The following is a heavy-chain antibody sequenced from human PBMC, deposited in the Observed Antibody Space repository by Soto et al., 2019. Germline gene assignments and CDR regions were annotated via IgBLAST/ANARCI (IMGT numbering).Heavy chain of an antibody. CDR2: IKSKTDGGTT. CDR3: TTDDFPVPRFDY. Sequence: PGGSLRLSCAASGFTFSNAWMSWVRQAPGKGLEWVGRIKSKTDGGTTDYAAPVKGRFTISRDDSKNTLYLQMNSLKTEDTAVYYCTTDDFPVPRFDYWGQGTLVTVSS. V-gene: IGHV3-15*01. CDR1: GFTFSNAW. J-gene: IGHJ4*02. D-gene: IGHD3-3*01.